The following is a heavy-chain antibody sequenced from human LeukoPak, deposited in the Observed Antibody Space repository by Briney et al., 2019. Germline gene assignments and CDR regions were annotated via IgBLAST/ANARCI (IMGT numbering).Heavy chain of an antibody. CDR3: ARLSGGPGVNPDIVVVPAAPDY. Sequence: SETLSLTCTVSGGSISSSSYYWGWIRQPPGKGLEWIGSIYYSGSTYYNPSLKSRVTISVDTSKNQFSLKLSSVTAADTAVYYCARLSGGPGVNPDIVVVPAAPDYWGQGTLVTVSS. J-gene: IGHJ4*02. CDR1: GGSISSSSYY. D-gene: IGHD2-2*01. CDR2: IYYSGST. V-gene: IGHV4-39*01.